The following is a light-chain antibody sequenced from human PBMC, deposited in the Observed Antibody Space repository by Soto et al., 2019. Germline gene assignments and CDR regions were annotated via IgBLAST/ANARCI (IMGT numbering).Light chain of an antibody. V-gene: IGKV3D-15*01. CDR1: QSVSTN. CDR2: GAS. CDR3: QQYHNWVT. Sequence: MVITQYPGTLSVSPGEGATLSCGASQSVSTNLAWYQQKPGQAPRLLIYGASTRATGIPARFSGSGSGTDFTLTISSLQSEDFAVYYCQQYHNWVTFGGGTKVDIK. J-gene: IGKJ4*01.